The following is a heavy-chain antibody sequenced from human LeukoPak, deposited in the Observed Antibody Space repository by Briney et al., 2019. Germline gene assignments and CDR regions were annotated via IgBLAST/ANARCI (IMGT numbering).Heavy chain of an antibody. Sequence: EASVKVSCKASGGTFSSYAISWVRQAPGQGLEWMGGIIPIFGTANYAQKFQGRVTITADKSTSTAYMELSSLRSEDTAVYYCARSITGTTYYYYGMDVWGQGTTVTVSS. CDR2: IIPIFGTA. CDR3: ARSITGTTYYYYGMDV. J-gene: IGHJ6*02. V-gene: IGHV1-69*06. D-gene: IGHD1-7*01. CDR1: GGTFSSYA.